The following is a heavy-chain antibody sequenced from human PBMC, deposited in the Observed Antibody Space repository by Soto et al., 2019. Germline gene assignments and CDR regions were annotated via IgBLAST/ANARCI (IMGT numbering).Heavy chain of an antibody. J-gene: IGHJ6*02. CDR1: GFTFDEYA. D-gene: IGHD3-22*01. CDR2: INWNGGSK. V-gene: IGHV3-20*04. CDR3: ARVVVVIPPGHYYLLDV. Sequence: GGSLRLSCAASGFTFDEYALTWVRQAPGKGLEWVAGINWNGGSKGYADSVKGRFTISRDNGKNSLFLQMNSLRDEDTAVYYCARVVVVIPPGHYYLLDVWGQGTTVIVSS.